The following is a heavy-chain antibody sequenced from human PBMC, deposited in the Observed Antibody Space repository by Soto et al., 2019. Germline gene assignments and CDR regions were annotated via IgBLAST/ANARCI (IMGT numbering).Heavy chain of an antibody. CDR3: LKDRGRRSTSFRMDI. D-gene: IGHD2-2*01. J-gene: IGHJ6*02. Sequence: HPGGSLRLSCAASGFTFDDYAMHWVRQAPGKGLEWVSGITWNRGTIGYADSVKGRFTISRDNAKNSLYLQMNSLRTEDTALYYCLKDRGRRSTSFRMDIWGQGTTVTVSS. V-gene: IGHV3-9*01. CDR1: GFTFDDYA. CDR2: ITWNRGTI.